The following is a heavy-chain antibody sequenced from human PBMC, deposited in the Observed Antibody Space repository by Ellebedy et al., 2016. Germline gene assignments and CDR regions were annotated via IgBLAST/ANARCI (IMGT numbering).Heavy chain of an antibody. CDR3: TTTMLVWDLLP. CDR1: GFTFSSYG. J-gene: IGHJ4*02. CDR2: ISYDGSNK. Sequence: GGSLRLSCAASGFTFSSYGMHWVRQAPGKGLEWVAVISYDGSNKYYADSVKGRFTISRDNSKNTLYLQMNSLRAEDTAVYYCTTTMLVWDLLPWGQGTRVTVSS. V-gene: IGHV3-30*03. D-gene: IGHD1-26*01.